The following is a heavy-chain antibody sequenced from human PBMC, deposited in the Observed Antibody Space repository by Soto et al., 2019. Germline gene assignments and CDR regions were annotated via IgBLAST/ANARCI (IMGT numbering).Heavy chain of an antibody. J-gene: IGHJ4*02. V-gene: IGHV3-30*18. Sequence: QVQLVESGGGVVQPGRSLRLSCAASGFTFSSYGMYWVRQAPGKGLEWVARISYDGSDQFYGDSVKGRFTISRDNSKNILYVQRNSLRSEDTAVYYCAKDTGADYWGQGTVVTVSA. CDR2: ISYDGSDQ. CDR1: GFTFSSYG. CDR3: AKDTGADY. D-gene: IGHD3-10*01.